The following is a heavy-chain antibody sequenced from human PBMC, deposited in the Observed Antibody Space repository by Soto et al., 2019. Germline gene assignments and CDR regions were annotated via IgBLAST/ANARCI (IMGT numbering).Heavy chain of an antibody. CDR2: IYYSGST. CDR3: ASQIRMTTVTHFDY. J-gene: IGHJ4*02. CDR1: GGSISSSSYY. Sequence: SETLSLTCTVSGGSISSSSYYWGWIRQPPGKGLEWIGSIYYSGSTYYNPSLKSRVTISVDTSKNQFSLKLSSVTAADTAVYYCASQIRMTTVTHFDYWGQGTLVTVSS. V-gene: IGHV4-39*01. D-gene: IGHD4-17*01.